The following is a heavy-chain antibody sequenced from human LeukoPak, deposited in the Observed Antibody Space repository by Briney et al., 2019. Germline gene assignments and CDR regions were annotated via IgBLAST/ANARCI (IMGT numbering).Heavy chain of an antibody. D-gene: IGHD2/OR15-2a*01. CDR1: GGAFSGYY. CDR3: AREYWAENIPYYFDY. J-gene: IGHJ4*02. CDR2: INHSGST. V-gene: IGHV4-34*01. Sequence: PSETLSLTCAVYGGAFSGYYWSWIRQPPGKGLEWIGEINHSGSTNYNPSLKSRVTISVDTSKNQFSLKLSSVTAAHTAVYYCAREYWAENIPYYFDYWGQGTLVTVSS.